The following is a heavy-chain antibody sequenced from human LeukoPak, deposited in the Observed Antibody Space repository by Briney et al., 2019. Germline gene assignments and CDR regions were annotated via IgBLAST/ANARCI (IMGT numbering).Heavy chain of an antibody. CDR1: GFTVSNNY. CDR3: AKSEIVVLIPEY. J-gene: IGHJ4*02. V-gene: IGHV3-53*01. Sequence: GGSLRLSCKASGFTVSNNYMNWVRQAAGKGLEWVALIYSGGSTQYADSVKGRFTISRDNSRNTLYLQMSSLRVEDTAVYYCAKSEIVVLIPEYWGQGILLTVSS. CDR2: IYSGGST. D-gene: IGHD2/OR15-2a*01.